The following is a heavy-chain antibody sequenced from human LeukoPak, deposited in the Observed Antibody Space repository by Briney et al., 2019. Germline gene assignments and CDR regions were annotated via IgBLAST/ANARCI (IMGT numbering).Heavy chain of an antibody. D-gene: IGHD5-12*01. J-gene: IGHJ4*02. CDR1: GYTFTGYY. CDR2: INPNSGGT. CDR3: ARDLGSSGYDYLFAFDY. Sequence: ASVKVSCKASGYTFTGYYMHWVRQAPGQGLEWMGWINPNSGGTNYAQKFQGRVTMTRDTSISTAYMELSRLRSDDTAVYYCARDLGSSGYDYLFAFDYWGQGTLVTVSS. V-gene: IGHV1-2*02.